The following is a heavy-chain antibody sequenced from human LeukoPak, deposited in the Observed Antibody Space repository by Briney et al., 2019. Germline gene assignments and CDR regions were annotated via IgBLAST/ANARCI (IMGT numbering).Heavy chain of an antibody. D-gene: IGHD1-26*01. Sequence: SETLSLKCAVYVGSFSGHYWSWIRQPPGKGLEWIGEINHIGDTNYNPSLKSRVIMSVDTSKNQFSLKMTSLTAADTAVYYCARQFLDGSGSYHDYWGQGTLVTVSS. CDR2: INHIGDT. CDR1: VGSFSGHY. V-gene: IGHV4-34*01. CDR3: ARQFLDGSGSYHDY. J-gene: IGHJ4*02.